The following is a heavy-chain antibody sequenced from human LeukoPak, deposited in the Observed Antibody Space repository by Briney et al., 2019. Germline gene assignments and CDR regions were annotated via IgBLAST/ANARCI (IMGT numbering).Heavy chain of an antibody. CDR3: TRDGLDMGDY. CDR2: ISYDGSNK. V-gene: IGHV3-30*03. Sequence: GGSLRLSCAASGFTFSSYGMHWVRQAPGKGLEWVAVISYDGSNKYYADSVKGRFTISRDNAQNSLYLQMNSLSVEDTAVYYCTRDGLDMGDYWGQGILVTVSS. D-gene: IGHD6-19*01. J-gene: IGHJ4*02. CDR1: GFTFSSYG.